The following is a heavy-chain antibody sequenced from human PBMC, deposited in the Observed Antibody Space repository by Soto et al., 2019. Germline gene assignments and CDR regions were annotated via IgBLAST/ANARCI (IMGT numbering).Heavy chain of an antibody. D-gene: IGHD3-22*01. CDR1: GLTFSSNG. V-gene: IGHV3-23*01. J-gene: IGHJ5*01. CDR3: AKDESRVVVPDNWFDS. CDR2: ISDSGGRT. Sequence: GGSLRLSCAAPGLTFSSNGMSWVRQAPGKGLEWVSGISDSGGRTYYADSVKGRFTISRDNSKNTLYLQMNSLRAEDTAVYYCAKDESRVVVPDNWFDSWGQGTLVTVSS.